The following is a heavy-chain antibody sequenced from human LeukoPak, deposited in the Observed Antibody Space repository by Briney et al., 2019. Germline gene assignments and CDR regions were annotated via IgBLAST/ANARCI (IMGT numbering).Heavy chain of an antibody. Sequence: ASVKVSCKASGYTFTGYYMHWVRQAPGQGLEWMGWINPNSGGTNYAQKFQGRVTMTRDTSISTAYMELSRLRSDDTAVYYCARDRWYSSSWFDYRGQGTLVTVSS. CDR2: INPNSGGT. CDR1: GYTFTGYY. CDR3: ARDRWYSSSWFDY. V-gene: IGHV1-2*02. J-gene: IGHJ4*02. D-gene: IGHD6-13*01.